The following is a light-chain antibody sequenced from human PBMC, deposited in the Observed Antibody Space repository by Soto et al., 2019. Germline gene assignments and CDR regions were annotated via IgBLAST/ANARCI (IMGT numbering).Light chain of an antibody. CDR2: AAS. V-gene: IGKV1-39*01. J-gene: IGKJ2*01. Sequence: DIQMTQSPSSLSASVGDRVTITCRASQSISSYLNWYQQKPGKAPKLLIYAASSLQSGVPSRFSGSGSGTDFTLSIRSLQPEDFATYYFQQSYSTPYTFSQGTKLEIK. CDR1: QSISSY. CDR3: QQSYSTPYT.